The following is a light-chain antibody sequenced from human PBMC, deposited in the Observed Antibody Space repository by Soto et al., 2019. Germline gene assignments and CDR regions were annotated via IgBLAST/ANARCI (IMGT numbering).Light chain of an antibody. CDR1: SSNIGNNY. V-gene: IGLV1-51*02. J-gene: IGLJ1*01. CDR2: ENN. CDR3: GTWDTSLSAEV. Sequence: QPVLTQPPSVSAAPGQKVTISCSGSSSNIGNNYVSWYQQLPGTAPKLLICENNKRPSGIPDRFSGSKSGTSATLGITGLQTGDEADYYCGTWDTSLSAEVFGTGTKLTVL.